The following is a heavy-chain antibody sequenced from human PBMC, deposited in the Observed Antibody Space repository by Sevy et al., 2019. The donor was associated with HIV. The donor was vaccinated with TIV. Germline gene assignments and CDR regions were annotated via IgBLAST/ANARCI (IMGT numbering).Heavy chain of an antibody. CDR1: GFTFSSYA. Sequence: GGSLRLSCAASGFTFSSYAMHWVRQAPGKGLEWVAVISYDGSNKYYADSVKGRFTISRDNSKNTLYLQMNSLRAEDTAGYYCAREGYCSSTSCYYYYYYYGMDVWGQGTTVTVSS. D-gene: IGHD2-2*01. CDR3: AREGYCSSTSCYYYYYYYGMDV. CDR2: ISYDGSNK. V-gene: IGHV3-30*04. J-gene: IGHJ6*02.